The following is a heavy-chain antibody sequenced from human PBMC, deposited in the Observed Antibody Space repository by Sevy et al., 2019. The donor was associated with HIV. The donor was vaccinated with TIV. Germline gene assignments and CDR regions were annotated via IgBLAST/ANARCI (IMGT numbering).Heavy chain of an antibody. CDR2: ITPNNGDT. V-gene: IGHV1-18*01. J-gene: IGHJ1*01. D-gene: IGHD1-26*01. Sequence: TSVKVPCKASGYTFTNYHITWVRQAPGQGLEWMGRITPNNGDTNYAQRLQGRVTMTTDTSTSTVYMELRSLRSDDTAVYYCARAPSGSQGPGQYFHHWGQGTLVTVSS. CDR1: GYTFTNYH. CDR3: ARAPSGSQGPGQYFHH.